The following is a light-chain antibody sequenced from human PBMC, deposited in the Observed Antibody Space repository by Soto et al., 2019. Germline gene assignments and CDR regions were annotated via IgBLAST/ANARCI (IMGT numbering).Light chain of an antibody. J-gene: IGKJ5*01. CDR2: GAS. CDR3: QQYDSSPIT. CDR1: QSVSSSY. V-gene: IGKV3-20*01. Sequence: EIGFTQSPGTLSLSQGERATLSCRASQSVSSSYLAWYQQKPGQAPSLLIYGASRRATGIPDRFSGSGSGTDFTLTISRLEPEDFAVYYCQQYDSSPITFGQGTRLEIK.